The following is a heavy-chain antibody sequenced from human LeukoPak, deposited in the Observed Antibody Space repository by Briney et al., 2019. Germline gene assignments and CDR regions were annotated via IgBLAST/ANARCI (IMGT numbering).Heavy chain of an antibody. J-gene: IGHJ4*02. CDR2: ISGYSGNT. D-gene: IGHD6-13*01. V-gene: IGHV1-18*01. CDR1: RYTFISYG. Sequence: ASVKVSCKTSRYTFISYGISWVRQAPGQGLEWMGWISGYSGNTDYPQKLRGRVTMTTDTSTSTAYMELRSLRSDDTAVYYCARDYIAASGANFDYWGQGTLVTVSS. CDR3: ARDYIAASGANFDY.